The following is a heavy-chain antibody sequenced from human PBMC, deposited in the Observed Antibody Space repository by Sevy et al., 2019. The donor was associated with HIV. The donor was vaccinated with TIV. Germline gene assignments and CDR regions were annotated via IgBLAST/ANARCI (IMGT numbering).Heavy chain of an antibody. Sequence: GGSLRLSCAASGFTFSSYAMSWVRQAPGKGLEWVSATSGSGGSTYYADSVKGRFTISRDNSKNTLYLQMNSLRAEDTAVYYCASPPGAYYYYYYMDVWGKGTTVTVSS. V-gene: IGHV3-23*01. CDR2: TSGSGGST. CDR3: ASPPGAYYYYYYMDV. J-gene: IGHJ6*03. CDR1: GFTFSSYA. D-gene: IGHD1-26*01.